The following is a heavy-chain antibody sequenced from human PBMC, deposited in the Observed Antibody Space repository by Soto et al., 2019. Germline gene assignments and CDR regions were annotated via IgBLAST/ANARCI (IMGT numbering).Heavy chain of an antibody. CDR3: TGSLLAYCSGGKCHTDYYYYGMDV. CDR2: IRTKANSYAT. J-gene: IGHJ6*02. CDR1: GFTFRGSA. Sequence: EVQLVESGGGLVQPGESLKLSCAASGFTFRGSAMHWVRQASGKGLEWVGRIRTKANSYATAYAASVQGRFTISRDDSKSTAYLQLNSLKTEDTAVYYCTGSLLAYCSGGKCHTDYYYYGMDVWSPGTAVTVSS. V-gene: IGHV3-73*02. D-gene: IGHD2-15*01.